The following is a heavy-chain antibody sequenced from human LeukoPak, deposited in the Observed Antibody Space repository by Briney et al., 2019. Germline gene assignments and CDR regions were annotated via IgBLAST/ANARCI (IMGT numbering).Heavy chain of an antibody. CDR3: ARGSDSSSWTFDY. J-gene: IGHJ4*02. V-gene: IGHV4-30-2*01. CDR1: GGSISSGGYS. CDR2: IYHSGST. D-gene: IGHD6-13*01. Sequence: PSQTLSLTCAVSGGSISSGGYSWSWIRQPPGKGLEWIGYIYHSGSTYYNPSLKSRVTISVDRSENQFSLKLSSVTAADTAVYYCARGSDSSSWTFDYWGQGTLVTVSS.